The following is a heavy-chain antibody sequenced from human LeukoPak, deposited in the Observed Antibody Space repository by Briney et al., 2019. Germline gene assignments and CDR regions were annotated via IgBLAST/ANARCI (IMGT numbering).Heavy chain of an antibody. J-gene: IGHJ4*02. CDR1: GFTVSSNY. CDR2: IYSGGST. CDR3: ARDATYYYDSSSYYYGDY. Sequence: GGSLRLSCAASGFTVSSNYMSWVRQAPGKGLEWVSVIYSGGSTYYADSVKGRFTISRDSSKNTLYLQMYSLRAEDTAVYYCARDATYYYDSSSYYYGDYWGQGTLVTVSS. D-gene: IGHD3-22*01. V-gene: IGHV3-66*01.